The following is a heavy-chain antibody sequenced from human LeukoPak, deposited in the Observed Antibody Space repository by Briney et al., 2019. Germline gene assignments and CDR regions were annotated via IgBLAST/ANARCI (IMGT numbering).Heavy chain of an antibody. D-gene: IGHD5-12*01. J-gene: IGHJ4*02. CDR3: AREGDSGYALNFDY. Sequence: SVTVSCTASGGTFSSYAISWVRQAPGQGLEWMGGIIPIFGTANYAQKFQGRVTITADESTSTAYMELSSLRSEDTAVYYCAREGDSGYALNFDYWGQGTLVTVSS. CDR1: GGTFSSYA. CDR2: IIPIFGTA. V-gene: IGHV1-69*13.